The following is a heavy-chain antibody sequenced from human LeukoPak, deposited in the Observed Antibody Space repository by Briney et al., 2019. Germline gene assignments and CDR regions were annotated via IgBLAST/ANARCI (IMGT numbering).Heavy chain of an antibody. D-gene: IGHD6-13*01. Sequence: ASVKVSCKASGYTFTSYAMNWVRQAPGQGLEWMGWINTNTGNPTYAQGFTGRFVFSLDTSVSTAYLQISSLKAEDTAVYYCARDGSSWYRRRWFDPWGQGTLVTVSS. CDR1: GYTFTSYA. J-gene: IGHJ5*02. V-gene: IGHV7-4-1*02. CDR2: INTNTGNP. CDR3: ARDGSSWYRRRWFDP.